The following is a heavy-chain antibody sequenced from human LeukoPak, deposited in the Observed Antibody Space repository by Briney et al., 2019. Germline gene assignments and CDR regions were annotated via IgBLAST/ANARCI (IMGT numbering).Heavy chain of an antibody. CDR3: ARVIWFGESKRDY. CDR1: GFSVDGNY. V-gene: IGHV3-66*01. J-gene: IGHJ4*02. Sequence: GGSLRLSCAASGFSVDGNYMTWVRQAPGKGLEWVSVIFSGDSIYYADSVKGRFTISRDNSKNTLNPQMNSLRAEDTAVYYCARVIWFGESKRDYWGQGTLVTVSS. D-gene: IGHD3-10*01. CDR2: IFSGDSI.